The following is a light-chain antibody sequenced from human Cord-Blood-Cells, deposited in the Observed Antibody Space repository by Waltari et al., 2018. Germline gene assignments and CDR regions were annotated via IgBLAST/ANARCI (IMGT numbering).Light chain of an antibody. Sequence: EIVLTQSPGTPSLSPGERAPLSCRASQSVSSSYLAWYQHKHGQAPRLLIYCASSRATGIPDRFSGSGSGTDFTLTISRLEPEDFAVYYCQQYGSSPPYTFGQGTKLEIK. CDR1: QSVSSSY. J-gene: IGKJ2*01. CDR3: QQYGSSPPYT. CDR2: CAS. V-gene: IGKV3-20*01.